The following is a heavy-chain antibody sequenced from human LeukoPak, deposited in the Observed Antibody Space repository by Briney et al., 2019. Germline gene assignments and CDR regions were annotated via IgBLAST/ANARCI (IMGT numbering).Heavy chain of an antibody. Sequence: GGSLRLSCAASGFTFSNAWMSWVRQAPGKGLEWVGRIKSKTDGGTTDYAAPVKGRFTISRDDSKNTLYLQMNSLKTEDTAVYYCTTGITIFGVVNDYWGQGTLVTVSS. V-gene: IGHV3-15*01. CDR3: TTGITIFGVVNDY. J-gene: IGHJ4*02. D-gene: IGHD3-3*01. CDR2: IKSKTDGGTT. CDR1: GFTFSNAW.